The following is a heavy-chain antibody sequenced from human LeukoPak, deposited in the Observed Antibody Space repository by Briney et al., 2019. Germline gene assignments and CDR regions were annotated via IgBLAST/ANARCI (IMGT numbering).Heavy chain of an antibody. Sequence: PGGSLRLSCAASGFTFSSYSMNWVRQAPGKGLEWVSCISSSGSTIYYADSVKGRFTISRDNAKNSLYLQMNSLRAEDTAVYYCARGDLWFGELLYYFDYWGQGTLVTVSS. V-gene: IGHV3-48*04. CDR1: GFTFSSYS. CDR2: ISSSGSTI. J-gene: IGHJ4*02. D-gene: IGHD3-10*01. CDR3: ARGDLWFGELLYYFDY.